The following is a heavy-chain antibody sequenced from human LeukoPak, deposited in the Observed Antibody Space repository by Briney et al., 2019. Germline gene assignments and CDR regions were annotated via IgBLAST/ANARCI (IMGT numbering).Heavy chain of an antibody. J-gene: IGHJ4*02. CDR3: AARSIVGANFDY. D-gene: IGHD1-26*01. Sequence: ASVKVSCKASAYTFTSYGISWVRQAPGQGLERMGWISAYNGNTNYAQKLQGRVTMTTDTSTSTAYMELRSLRSDDTAVYYCAARSIVGANFDYWGQGTLVTVSS. CDR1: AYTFTSYG. V-gene: IGHV1-18*01. CDR2: ISAYNGNT.